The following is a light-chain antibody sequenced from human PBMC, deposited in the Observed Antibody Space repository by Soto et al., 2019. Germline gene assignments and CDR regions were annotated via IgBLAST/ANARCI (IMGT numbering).Light chain of an antibody. CDR2: FAS. V-gene: IGKV3-15*01. Sequence: EIVMTQFPATLSVSPGEKATISCRASQSLNNNLAWYQQKPGQGPRLLIYFASTRATGIPARFSGSGSGTEFSLTISSLQSEDFASYYCQQYSAWPLTFGGGTKVETK. CDR3: QQYSAWPLT. CDR1: QSLNNN. J-gene: IGKJ4*01.